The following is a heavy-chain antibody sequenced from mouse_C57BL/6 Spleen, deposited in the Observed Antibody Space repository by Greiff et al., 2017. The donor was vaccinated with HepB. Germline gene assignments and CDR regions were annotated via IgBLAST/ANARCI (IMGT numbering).Heavy chain of an antibody. D-gene: IGHD2-5*01. Sequence: EVQRVESAGGLVQPGSSMKLSCTASGFTFSDYYLAWVRQVPEKGLEWVANINYDGSSTYYLYSLKSRFIISRDNAKNILYLQMSSLKSEDTATYYCARETVYSNFDYWGQGTTLTVSS. CDR3: ARETVYSNFDY. CDR2: INYDGSST. J-gene: IGHJ2*01. CDR1: GFTFSDYY. V-gene: IGHV5-16*01.